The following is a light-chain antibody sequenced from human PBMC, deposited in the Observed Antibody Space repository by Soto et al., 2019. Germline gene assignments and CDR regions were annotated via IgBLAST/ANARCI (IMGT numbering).Light chain of an antibody. V-gene: IGKV3-15*01. CDR3: QQYNNWPLT. CDR1: QNISSRY. CDR2: GIS. Sequence: EIVLTQSPGTLSLSPGERATLSCRASQNISSRYLAWYQQKPGQAPRLLIYGISTRATDIPARFSGSGSGTEFTLTISSLQSEDFAVYYCQQYNNWPLTFGGGTKVDIK. J-gene: IGKJ4*01.